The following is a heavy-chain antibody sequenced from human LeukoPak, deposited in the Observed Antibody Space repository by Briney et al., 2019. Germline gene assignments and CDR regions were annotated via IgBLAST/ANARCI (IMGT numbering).Heavy chain of an antibody. CDR2: IYHTGST. J-gene: IGHJ4*02. V-gene: IGHV4-38-2*02. CDR1: GYSITSGYY. D-gene: IGHD3-3*01. CDR3: ASRYDFWSGYLNY. Sequence: SETLSLTCTVSGYSITSGYYWGWIRQPPGKGLEWIGSIYHTGSTFYNPSLKSRVTISVDPSKNQFSLKLSSVIVADTAVYYCASRYDFWSGYLNYWGQGTLVTVSS.